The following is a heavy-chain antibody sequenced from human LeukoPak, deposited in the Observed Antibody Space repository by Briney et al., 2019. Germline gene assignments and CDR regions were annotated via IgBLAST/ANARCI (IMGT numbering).Heavy chain of an antibody. V-gene: IGHV4-59*01. CDR1: GGSISSYY. D-gene: IGHD6-13*01. CDR2: IYYSGST. Sequence: SETLSLTCTVSGGSISSYYWSWIRQPPGKGLEWIGYIYYSGSTNYNPSLKSRVIISVDTSKNQFSLKLSSVTAADTAVYYCARASSSWSLVDYWGQGTLVTVSS. CDR3: ARASSSWSLVDY. J-gene: IGHJ4*02.